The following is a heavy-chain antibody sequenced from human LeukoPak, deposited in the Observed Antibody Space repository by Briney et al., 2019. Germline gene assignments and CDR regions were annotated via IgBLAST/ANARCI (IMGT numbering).Heavy chain of an antibody. CDR1: GASISSYY. Sequence: SETLSLTCTVSGASISSYYWSWIRQPPGKGLEWIGYIYYSGSTNHNPSLKSRVTISVDTSKNQFSLKLSSVTAADTAVYYCARAYSGSRGWFDPWGKGTTVTVSS. J-gene: IGHJ6*04. V-gene: IGHV4-59*08. D-gene: IGHD1-26*01. CDR3: ARAYSGSRGWFDP. CDR2: IYYSGST.